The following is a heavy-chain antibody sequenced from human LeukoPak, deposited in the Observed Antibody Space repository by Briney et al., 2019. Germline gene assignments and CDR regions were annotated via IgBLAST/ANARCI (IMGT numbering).Heavy chain of an antibody. CDR1: GFTFDDYA. CDR2: ISWNSGSV. V-gene: IGHV3-9*01. J-gene: IGHJ4*02. CDR3: ARDGGYSGYQYFYDY. Sequence: GGSLRLSCAASGFTFDDYAIHWVRQAPGKGLEWVSGISWNSGSVGYADSVKGRFTISRDSAKNSLYLQMNSLRPEDTALFYCARDGGYSGYQYFYDYWGQGTLVNVSS. D-gene: IGHD5-12*01.